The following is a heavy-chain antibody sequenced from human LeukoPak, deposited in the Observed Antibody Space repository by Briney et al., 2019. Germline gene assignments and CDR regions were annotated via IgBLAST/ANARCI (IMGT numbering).Heavy chain of an antibody. D-gene: IGHD6-25*01. CDR1: GGSIRGFY. J-gene: IGHJ4*02. CDR2: IYYSGST. Sequence: SETLSLICTVSGGSIRGFYWSGIRQPPGKGLEWIGYIYYSGSTNYNPSLKSRVTLSVDTSKNQFSLKLTSVSSEDTAVYYCARGRGYADYWGQGALVTVSS. CDR3: ARGRGYADY. V-gene: IGHV4-59*01.